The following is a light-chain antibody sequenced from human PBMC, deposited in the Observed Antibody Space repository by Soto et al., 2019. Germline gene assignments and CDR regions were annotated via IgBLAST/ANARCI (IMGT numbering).Light chain of an antibody. V-gene: IGKV3-15*01. CDR2: GAS. Sequence: EIVLTQSPGTLSLSPGERATLSCRASQSVSSNLAWYQQKPGQAPRLLIYGASTRATGIPARFSGSGSGTEFTLTISSLQSEDFAVYYCQQYNNWPPPWTFGQGTKVEIK. CDR1: QSVSSN. J-gene: IGKJ1*01. CDR3: QQYNNWPPPWT.